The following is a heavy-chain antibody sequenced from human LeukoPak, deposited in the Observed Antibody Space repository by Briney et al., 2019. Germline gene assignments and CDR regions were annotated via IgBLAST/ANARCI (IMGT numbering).Heavy chain of an antibody. CDR3: ARGSGSTIVASYYYDSSGSDY. J-gene: IGHJ4*02. CDR2: ISAYKGNT. D-gene: IGHD3-22*01. CDR1: RYTFTRYG. Sequence: ASVKVSCKGSRYTFTRYGISWVRQAPGQGLEWMGWISAYKGNTNYAQKLQGRVTMTTDTSTSTAYMELRSLRSDDTAVYYCARGSGSTIVASYYYDSSGSDYWGQGTLATVSS. V-gene: IGHV1-18*01.